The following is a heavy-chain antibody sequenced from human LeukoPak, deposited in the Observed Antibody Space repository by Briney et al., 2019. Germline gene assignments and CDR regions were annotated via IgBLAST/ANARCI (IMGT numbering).Heavy chain of an antibody. Sequence: GGSLRLSCAASGFTFSTYAMSWVRQAPGKGLEWISIISSCGDTYYADSVKGRFTISRDNSKNTLDLQMSSLRAEDTAVYYCAKGVGGYYFDYWGQGTLVTVSS. D-gene: IGHD2-15*01. CDR3: AKGVGGYYFDY. J-gene: IGHJ4*02. V-gene: IGHV3-23*01. CDR1: GFTFSTYA. CDR2: ISSCGDT.